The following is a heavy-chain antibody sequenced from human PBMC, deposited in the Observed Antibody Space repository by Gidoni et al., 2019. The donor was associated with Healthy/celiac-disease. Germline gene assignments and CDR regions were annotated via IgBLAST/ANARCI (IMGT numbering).Heavy chain of an antibody. V-gene: IGHV4-39*01. CDR2: IYYSGST. Sequence: QLQLQESGPGLVKPSETLSLTCTVSGGSISSSSYYWGGGRQPPGKGLEWIGSIYYSGSTYYNPSLRSRVTISVDTSKNQFSLKLSSVTAADTAVYYCARGGAGFLEWLLPELVLGIPTFDYWGQGTLVTVSS. J-gene: IGHJ4*02. D-gene: IGHD3-3*01. CDR1: GGSISSSSYY. CDR3: ARGGAGFLEWLLPELVLGIPTFDY.